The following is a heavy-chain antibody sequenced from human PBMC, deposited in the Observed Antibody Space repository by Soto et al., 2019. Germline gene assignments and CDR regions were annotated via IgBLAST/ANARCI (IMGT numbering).Heavy chain of an antibody. CDR2: ISVSATT. CDR1: GFTFSTYA. J-gene: IGHJ6*04. CDR3: AKSLSENNYGMEV. Sequence: GWSLRLSCAASGFTFSTYAMSWVRQAPGKGLEWVSGISVSATTYYADSVKGRFTISRDNSENTLHLQANSLRAEDTAVYYCAKSLSENNYGMEVWGKGTTVTVXS. V-gene: IGHV3-23*01.